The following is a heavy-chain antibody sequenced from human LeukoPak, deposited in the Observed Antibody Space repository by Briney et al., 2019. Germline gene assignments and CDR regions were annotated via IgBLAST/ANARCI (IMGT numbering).Heavy chain of an antibody. V-gene: IGHV4-30-2*01. CDR2: IYHSGST. CDR3: ASIYCSGGSCYVGY. Sequence: SQTLSLTCAVSGGSISSGGYSWSWIRQPPGKGLEWIGYIYHSGSTCYNPSLKSRVTISVDRSKNQFSLKLSSVTAADTAVYYCASIYCSGGSCYVGYWGQGTLVTVSS. J-gene: IGHJ4*02. D-gene: IGHD2-15*01. CDR1: GGSISSGGYS.